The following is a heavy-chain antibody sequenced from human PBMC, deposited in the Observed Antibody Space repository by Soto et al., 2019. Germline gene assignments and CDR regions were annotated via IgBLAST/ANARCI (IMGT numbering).Heavy chain of an antibody. CDR2: IKSKTDGGTT. V-gene: IGHV3-15*07. CDR1: GFIFSKAW. D-gene: IGHD5-12*01. CDR3: TADSRLRFAPWFDY. J-gene: IGHJ4*02. Sequence: GSLRLSCAASGFIFSKAWMNWVRQAPGKGLEWVGRIKSKTDGGTTYYAPPVKGRFTISRDDSKNTMYLQMNSLKTEDTAVYYCTADSRLRFAPWFDYWGQGALVTVSS.